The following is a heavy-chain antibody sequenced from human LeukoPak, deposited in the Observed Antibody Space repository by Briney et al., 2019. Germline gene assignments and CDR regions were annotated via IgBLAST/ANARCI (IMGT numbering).Heavy chain of an antibody. CDR3: ARDRDGYGYFDY. V-gene: IGHV1-69*13. CDR1: GGTFSSSA. CDR2: IIPIFGSS. J-gene: IGHJ4*02. Sequence: SVKVSCKASGGTFSSSAVSWVRQAPGQGLEWLGGIIPIFGSSNYAQKFQGRVTITADESTSTAYMELSSLRSEDTAVYYCARDRDGYGYFDYWGQGTLVTVSS. D-gene: IGHD5-12*01.